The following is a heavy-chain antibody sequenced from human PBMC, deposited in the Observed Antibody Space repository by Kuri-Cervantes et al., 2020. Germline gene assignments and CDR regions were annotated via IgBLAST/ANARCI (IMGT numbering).Heavy chain of an antibody. CDR3: ASRPYYYDSSGVDY. J-gene: IGHJ4*02. D-gene: IGHD3-22*01. V-gene: IGHV4-39*01. CDR2: IYYSGST. CDR1: GGSISSGSYY. Sequence: GSLRLSCTVSGGSISSGSYYWSWIRQPPGKGLEWIGSIYYSGSTYYNPSLKSRVTISVDTSKNQFSLKLSSVTAADTAVYYCASRPYYYDSSGVDYWGQGTLVTVSS.